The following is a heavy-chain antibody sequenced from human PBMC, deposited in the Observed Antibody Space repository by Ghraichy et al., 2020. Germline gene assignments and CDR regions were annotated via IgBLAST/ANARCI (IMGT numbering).Heavy chain of an antibody. Sequence: SETLSLTCTVSGCSISSSSYYWGWIRQPPGKGLEWIGSIYYSGSTYYNPSLKSRVTISVDTSKNQFSLKLSSVTAADTAVYYCARRGRYSGSYVDYWGQGTLVTVSS. CDR1: GCSISSSSYY. CDR3: ARRGRYSGSYVDY. V-gene: IGHV4-39*01. D-gene: IGHD1-26*01. J-gene: IGHJ4*02. CDR2: IYYSGST.